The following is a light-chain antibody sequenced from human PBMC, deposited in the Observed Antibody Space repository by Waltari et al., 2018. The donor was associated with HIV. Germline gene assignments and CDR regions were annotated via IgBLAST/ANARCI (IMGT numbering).Light chain of an antibody. CDR3: QQYNSHSRT. CDR2: EAT. Sequence: DIQMTQSPSTVSASVGDTVTITCRASQSIGKWLAWYQQKPGKAPKLLIYEATTLEIGVASIFSGGGSETDFTLTISRLQPEDFATYYCQQYNSHSRTFGQGTKVEIK. J-gene: IGKJ1*01. CDR1: QSIGKW. V-gene: IGKV1-5*03.